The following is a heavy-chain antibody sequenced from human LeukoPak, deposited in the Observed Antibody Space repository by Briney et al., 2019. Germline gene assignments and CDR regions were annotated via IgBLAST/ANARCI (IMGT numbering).Heavy chain of an antibody. J-gene: IGHJ6*02. V-gene: IGHV1-69*04. CDR2: IIPIFGIA. CDR1: GGTFSSYA. Sequence: SVKVSCKASGGTFSSYAISWVRQAPGQGLEWMGRIIPIFGIANYAQKFQGRVTITADKSTSTAYMELSSLRSEDTAVYYCARGRSREMATITAYYYYYYGMDVWGQGTTVTVSS. D-gene: IGHD5-24*01. CDR3: ARGRSREMATITAYYYYYYGMDV.